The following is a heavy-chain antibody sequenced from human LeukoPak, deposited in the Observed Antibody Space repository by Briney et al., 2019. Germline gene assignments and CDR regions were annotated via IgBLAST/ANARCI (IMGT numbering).Heavy chain of an antibody. Sequence: GGSLRFSCAASGFTFSSYAMSWVRQAPGKGLEWVSAISGSGGSTYYADSVKGRFTISRDNSKNTLYLQMSSLRAEDTAVYYCAKDGGAIAAAGQIGTYFDYWGQGTLVTVSS. CDR2: ISGSGGST. CDR1: GFTFSSYA. J-gene: IGHJ4*02. CDR3: AKDGGAIAAAGQIGTYFDY. D-gene: IGHD6-13*01. V-gene: IGHV3-23*01.